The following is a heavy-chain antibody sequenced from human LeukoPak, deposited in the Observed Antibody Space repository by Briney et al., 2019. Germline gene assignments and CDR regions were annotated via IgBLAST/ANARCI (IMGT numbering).Heavy chain of an antibody. D-gene: IGHD2-15*01. J-gene: IGHJ4*02. V-gene: IGHV3-21*01. CDR3: ARVLETDCSGGSCYSGLDY. CDR2: ISRTSSYI. Sequence: GGSLRLSCAASGFTFSSYNMNWVRQAPGKGLEWVSSISRTSSYIYYADSVKGRFTISRDNAQNSLYLQMNSLRVEDTAVYYCARVLETDCSGGSCYSGLDYWGQGTLVTVSS. CDR1: GFTFSSYN.